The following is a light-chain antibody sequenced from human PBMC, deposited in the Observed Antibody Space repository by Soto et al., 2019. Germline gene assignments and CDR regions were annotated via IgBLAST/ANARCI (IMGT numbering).Light chain of an antibody. CDR3: QYYGSSPLT. J-gene: IGKJ4*01. CDR2: GAS. CDR1: QSLTNNY. V-gene: IGKV3-20*01. Sequence: EIVLTQSPGTLSLSPGERATLSCRASQSLTNNYLAWYQQKPGQAPRLLIYGASSRATGIPDRFSGSGSGTDFTLSISRLEPEDFAVYYCQYYGSSPLTFGGGTKVEIK.